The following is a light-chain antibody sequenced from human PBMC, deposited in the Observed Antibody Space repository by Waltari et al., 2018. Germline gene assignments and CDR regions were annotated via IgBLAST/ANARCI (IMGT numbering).Light chain of an antibody. Sequence: EVVLTQSPATLSLSPGDRANLSCRPSQSINNNLAWYQQKPCQDPRLLMFDASKRATGIPARFGGSGSGTDFTHTISSLEPEDFAVYYCQQRSSWPLYTFGPGTKLEIK. V-gene: IGKV3-11*01. CDR2: DAS. CDR3: QQRSSWPLYT. J-gene: IGKJ2*01. CDR1: QSINNN.